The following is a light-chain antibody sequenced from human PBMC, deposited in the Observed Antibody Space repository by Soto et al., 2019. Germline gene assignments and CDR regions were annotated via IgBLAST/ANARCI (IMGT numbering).Light chain of an antibody. CDR2: EVS. CDR3: SSHAGSQIYV. CDR1: SSDVGNYNY. V-gene: IGLV2-8*01. J-gene: IGLJ1*01. Sequence: QSVQTQPPSASGSPGQSVTISCTGTSSDVGNYNYVSWYQQHPGKAPKLMIYEVSKRPSGVPDRFSASKSGNTASLTVSGLQAEDEAAYYCSSHAGSQIYVFGTGTKVTVL.